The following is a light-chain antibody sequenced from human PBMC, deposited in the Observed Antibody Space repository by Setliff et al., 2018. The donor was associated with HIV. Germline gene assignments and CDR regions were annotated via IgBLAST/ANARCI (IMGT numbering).Light chain of an antibody. J-gene: IGLJ2*01. V-gene: IGLV2-11*01. CDR1: SSDVGSPLS. CDR2: EVT. CDR3: CSYGSGDIWI. Sequence: SVLTQPPSASGSPGQSVTISCTGSSSDVGSPLSSVSWYQQNPGEVPKLLIYEVTRRPSGISDRFSGSKSDNTASLTISGLQTEDEADYYCCSYGSGDIWIFGGGTKVTVL.